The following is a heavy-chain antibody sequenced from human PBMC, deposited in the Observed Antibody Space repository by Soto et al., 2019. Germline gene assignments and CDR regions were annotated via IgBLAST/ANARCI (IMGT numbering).Heavy chain of an antibody. CDR1: GGSFSGYN. J-gene: IGHJ5*02. Sequence: QVQLQQWGAGLLKPSETLSLTCAVYGGSFSGYNWSWIRQPPGNGLEWIGEINHGGGTNYNPSLKSRVTRSVDKSKNQFSLKLSSVTAADTAVYYCASRGVTIFGVVSGGFDPWGQGTLVTVSS. CDR3: ASRGVTIFGVVSGGFDP. V-gene: IGHV4-34*01. D-gene: IGHD3-3*01. CDR2: INHGGGT.